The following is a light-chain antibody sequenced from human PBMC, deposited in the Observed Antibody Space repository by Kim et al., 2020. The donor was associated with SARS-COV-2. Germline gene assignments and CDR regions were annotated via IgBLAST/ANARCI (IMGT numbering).Light chain of an antibody. CDR3: QQYNSYTDT. Sequence: GERVTITCRSSQSISSWLAWYQQKPGKATKQLIYKECSLESWVPSRFSGSRSGTEFTLTISSLQPDDCATYYCQQYNSYTDTFGQGTKLDI. V-gene: IGKV1-5*03. J-gene: IGKJ2*01. CDR1: QSISSW. CDR2: KEC.